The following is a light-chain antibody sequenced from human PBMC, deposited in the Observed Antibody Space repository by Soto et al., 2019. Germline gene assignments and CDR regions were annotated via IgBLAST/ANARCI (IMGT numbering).Light chain of an antibody. V-gene: IGKV1-33*01. J-gene: IGKJ4*01. CDR2: DAS. CDR1: QDINNY. Sequence: DIQMTQSPSSLSASVGDRVTISCQASQDINNYLNWYQQKPGKAPKLLIYDASKLETGVPSRFSGSGSGTDFTFTISSLQPEDIATYYCQQYVDLPPTFGGGTKV. CDR3: QQYVDLPPT.